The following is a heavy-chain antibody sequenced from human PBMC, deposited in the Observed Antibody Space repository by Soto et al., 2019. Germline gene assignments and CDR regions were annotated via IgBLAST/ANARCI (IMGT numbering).Heavy chain of an antibody. V-gene: IGHV4-59*01. CDR1: GGSISSYY. J-gene: IGHJ4*02. CDR3: ARGYCSGGSCYFDY. Sequence: ETLSLTCTVSGGSISSYYWSWIRQPPGKGLEWIGYIYYSGSTNYNPSLKSRVTISVDTSKNQFSLKLSSVTAADTAVYYCARGYCSGGSCYFDYWGQGTLVTVSS. CDR2: IYYSGST. D-gene: IGHD2-15*01.